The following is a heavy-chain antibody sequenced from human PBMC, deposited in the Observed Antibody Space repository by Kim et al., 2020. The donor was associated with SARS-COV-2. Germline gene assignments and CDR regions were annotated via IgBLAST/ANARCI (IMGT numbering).Heavy chain of an antibody. CDR3: ARAERGYSYGDHAFDI. CDR1: GGSISSYY. CDR2: IYYSGST. Sequence: SETLSLTCTVSGGSISSYYWSWIRQPPGKGLEWIGYIYYSGSTNYNPSLKSRVTISVDTSKNQFSLKLSSVTAADTAVYYCARAERGYSYGDHAFDIWGQGTMVTVSS. D-gene: IGHD5-18*01. J-gene: IGHJ3*02. V-gene: IGHV4-59*01.